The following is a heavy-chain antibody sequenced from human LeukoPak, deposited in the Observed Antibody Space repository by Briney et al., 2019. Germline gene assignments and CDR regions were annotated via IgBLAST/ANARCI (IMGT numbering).Heavy chain of an antibody. CDR2: INSDGSST. V-gene: IGHV3-74*01. D-gene: IGHD3-16*01. CDR1: GFTFSSSW. J-gene: IGHJ4*02. CDR3: ARPLAYNYFDY. Sequence: GGSLRLSCAASGFTFSSSWMHWVRQAPGKGLVWVSRINSDGSSTDYADSVKGRFTTSRDNAKNTLYLQMNSLRAEDTAVYYCARPLAYNYFDYWGQGTLLTVSS.